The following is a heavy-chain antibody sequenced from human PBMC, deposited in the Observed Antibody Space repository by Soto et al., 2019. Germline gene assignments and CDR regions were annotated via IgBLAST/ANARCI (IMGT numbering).Heavy chain of an antibody. CDR1: GGSISSYY. Sequence: SETLSLTCTVSGGSISSYYWSWIRQPPGKGLEWIGYIYYSGSTNYNPSLKSRVTISVDTSKNQFSLKLSSVTAADTAVYYCASGITGTTSLRYYYMDVWGKGTTVTVSS. CDR2: IYYSGST. V-gene: IGHV4-59*08. CDR3: ASGITGTTSLRYYYMDV. J-gene: IGHJ6*03. D-gene: IGHD1-7*01.